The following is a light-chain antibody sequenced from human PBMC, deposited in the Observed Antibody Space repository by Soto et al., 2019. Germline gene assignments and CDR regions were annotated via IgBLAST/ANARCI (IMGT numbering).Light chain of an antibody. Sequence: QSVLTQPASVSGSPGQSITISCTGSGSDIGTYNYVSWYQQHPGKAPKLLIFEVTNRPSGASNRFSGSKSGDTASLTISGLQAEDEADYYCSSYTGSSTPVVFGGGTKVTVL. J-gene: IGLJ2*01. CDR3: SSYTGSSTPVV. V-gene: IGLV2-14*01. CDR2: EVT. CDR1: GSDIGTYNY.